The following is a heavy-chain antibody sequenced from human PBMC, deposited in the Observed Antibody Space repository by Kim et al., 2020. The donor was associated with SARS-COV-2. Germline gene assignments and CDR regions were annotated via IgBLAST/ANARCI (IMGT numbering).Heavy chain of an antibody. V-gene: IGHV1-3*01. D-gene: IGHD6-6*01. CDR3: ARDPLRLYSSSSRWYFDL. Sequence: ASVKVSCKASDTPSTSYAMHWVRQAPGQRLEWMGWINAGNGNTKYSQKFQGRVTITRDTSASTAYMELSSLRSEDTAVYYCARDPLRLYSSSSRWYFDLWGRGTLVTVSS. J-gene: IGHJ2*01. CDR2: INAGNGNT. CDR1: DTPSTSYA.